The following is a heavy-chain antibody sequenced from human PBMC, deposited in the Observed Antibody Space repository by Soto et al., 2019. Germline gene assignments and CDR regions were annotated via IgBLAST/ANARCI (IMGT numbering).Heavy chain of an antibody. Sequence: GGSLRPSCAASGFTLSSYAMSCVRQPPGKGLEWVSALSGSGTSTYYAGSVKGRFTISRDNPKNTLYLQMNSLRAEDTAVYYCAKKVSGAGGTSNLHYWGQGTLVTVSS. V-gene: IGHV3-23*01. CDR3: AKKVSGAGGTSNLHY. CDR2: LSGSGTST. J-gene: IGHJ4*02. CDR1: GFTLSSYA. D-gene: IGHD3-10*02.